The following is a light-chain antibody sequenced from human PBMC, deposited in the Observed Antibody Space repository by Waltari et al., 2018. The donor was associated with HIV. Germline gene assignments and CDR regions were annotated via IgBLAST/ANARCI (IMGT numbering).Light chain of an antibody. Sequence: DIVMTQSPDSLAVSLGERATINCQSSPSVLYSSNNKNYLAWYQQKPGQPPKLLIYWASTRESGVPDRFSGSGSGTDFTLTISSLQAEDVAVYYCQQHYSTPPAFGQGTKVEIK. CDR3: QQHYSTPPA. V-gene: IGKV4-1*01. CDR2: WAS. CDR1: PSVLYSSNNKNY. J-gene: IGKJ1*01.